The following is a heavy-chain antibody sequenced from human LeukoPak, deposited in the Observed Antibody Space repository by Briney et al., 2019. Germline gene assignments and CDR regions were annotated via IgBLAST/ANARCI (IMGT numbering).Heavy chain of an antibody. J-gene: IGHJ4*02. CDR2: ISYDGSNK. D-gene: IGHD2/OR15-2a*01. Sequence: GGSLRLSCAASGFTFSSYSMNWVRQAPGKGLEWVAVISYDGSNKYYADSVKGRFTISRDNSKNTLYLQMNNLRAEDTAVYYCARNFTYDNWGQGTLGTVSS. CDR1: GFTFSSYS. CDR3: ARNFTYDN. V-gene: IGHV3-30*03.